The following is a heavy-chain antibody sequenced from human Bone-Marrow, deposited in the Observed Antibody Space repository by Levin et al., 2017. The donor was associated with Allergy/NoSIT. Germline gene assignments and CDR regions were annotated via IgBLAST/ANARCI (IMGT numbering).Heavy chain of an antibody. V-gene: IGHV3-66*01. Sequence: GGSLRLSCAASGFSVSRNYMSWVRQAPGKGLEWVSLIYSNGDTQYADSVKGRFTISRDNSRNTLYLQMNSLRGDDTAVYYCARNGVGTAAGTPWGQGTLDTVSS. CDR3: ARNGVGTAAGTP. J-gene: IGHJ4*02. CDR2: IYSNGDT. CDR1: GFSVSRNY. D-gene: IGHD6-13*01.